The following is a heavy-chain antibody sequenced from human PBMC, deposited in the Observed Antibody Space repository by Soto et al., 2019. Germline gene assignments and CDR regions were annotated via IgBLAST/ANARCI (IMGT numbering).Heavy chain of an antibody. CDR1: GYTFTGYY. J-gene: IGHJ4*02. CDR2: ISAHNGNT. V-gene: IGHV1-18*04. CDR3: AKVLSGTYFDDSDY. D-gene: IGHD1-26*01. Sequence: ASVKVSCKASGYTFTGYYMHWVRQAPGQRLEWMGWISAHNGNTNSAPKFQGRLTMTTDTSTSTAYMELRSLRSDDTAVYYCAKVLSGTYFDDSDYWGQGTLVTVSS.